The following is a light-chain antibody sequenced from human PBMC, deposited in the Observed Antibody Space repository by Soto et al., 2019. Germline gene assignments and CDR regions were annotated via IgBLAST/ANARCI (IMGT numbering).Light chain of an antibody. CDR3: QQYNDWPMT. CDR1: QTASSN. J-gene: IGKJ5*01. CDR2: GAT. Sequence: EIMMTQSPATLTLSPGERATLSCGASQTASSNLAWYQQKRGQAPRLLVYGATTRATGIPARISGSGSGTDFTLTISSLQSEDFAVYYCQQYNDWPMTFGQGTRLDIK. V-gene: IGKV3-15*01.